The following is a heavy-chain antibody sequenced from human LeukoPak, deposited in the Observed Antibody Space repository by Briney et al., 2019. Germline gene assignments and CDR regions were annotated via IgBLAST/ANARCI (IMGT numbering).Heavy chain of an antibody. V-gene: IGHV3-21*01. CDR2: ISGGSNYI. Sequence: GGSLRLSCAASGFTFSSYYMNWVRQAPGKGLGWVSSISGGSNYINYADSVKGRFIISRNNAENSLSLHMNSLTSEDTAVYFCARDLILPQGGGTSFDHWGQGTLVTVSS. CDR3: ARDLILPQGGGTSFDH. CDR1: GFTFSSYY. D-gene: IGHD4-23*01. J-gene: IGHJ4*02.